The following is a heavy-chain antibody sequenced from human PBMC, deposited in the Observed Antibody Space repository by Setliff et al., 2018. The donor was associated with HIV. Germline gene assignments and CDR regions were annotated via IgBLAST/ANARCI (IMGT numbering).Heavy chain of an antibody. D-gene: IGHD3-10*01. J-gene: IGHJ4*02. CDR1: GYTFAFHS. Sequence: PGESLKISCKGSGYTFAFHSIAWVRQMPGKGLEWMGIIYPGDSDTRYSPSFQGQVTISADKSISTAFLQWRSLKASDTAIYYCARLPSLLWFGELNYYFDYWGQGTLVTVSS. CDR2: IYPGDSDT. CDR3: ARLPSLLWFGELNYYFDY. V-gene: IGHV5-51*01.